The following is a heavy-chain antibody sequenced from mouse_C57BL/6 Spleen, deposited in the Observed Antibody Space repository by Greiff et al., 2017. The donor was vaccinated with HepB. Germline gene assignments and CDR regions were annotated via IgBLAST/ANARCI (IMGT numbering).Heavy chain of an antibody. CDR2: ISSGGDYI. CDR3: TRDRPYYYGSRGDYAMDY. D-gene: IGHD1-1*01. Sequence: EVKLVESGEGLVKPGGSLKLSCAASGFTFSSYAMSWVRQTPEKRLEWVAYISSGGDYIYYADTVKGRFTISRDNARNTLYLQMSSLKSEDTAMYYCTRDRPYYYGSRGDYAMDYWGQGTSVTVSS. V-gene: IGHV5-9-1*02. J-gene: IGHJ4*01. CDR1: GFTFSSYA.